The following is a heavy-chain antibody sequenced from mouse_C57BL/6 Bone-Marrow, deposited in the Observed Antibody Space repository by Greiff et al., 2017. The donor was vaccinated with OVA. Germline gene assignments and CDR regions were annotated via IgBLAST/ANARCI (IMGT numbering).Heavy chain of an antibody. CDR2: IDPSDSEN. CDR1: GYTFTSYW. CDR3: ARSGVITTVVAEGYFDY. V-gene: IGHV1-52*01. D-gene: IGHD1-1*01. Sequence: QVQLQQPGAELVRPGSSVKLSCKASGYTFTSYWMHWVKQRPIQGLEWIGNIDPSDSENHYNQKFKDKATLTVDKSSSTAYMQLSSLTSEDSAVYYCARSGVITTVVAEGYFDYWGQGTTLTVSS. J-gene: IGHJ2*01.